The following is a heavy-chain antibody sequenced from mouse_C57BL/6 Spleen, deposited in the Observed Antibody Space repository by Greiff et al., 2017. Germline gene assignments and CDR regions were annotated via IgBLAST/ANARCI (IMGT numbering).Heavy chain of an antibody. CDR1: GYTFTSYW. CDR3: ARGDGNYGGYAMDY. Sequence: QQSCKASGYTFTSYWMHWVKQRPGRGLEWIGRIDPNSGGTKYNEKFKSKATLTVDKPSSTAYRQLSSLTSEDSAVYFCARGDGNYGGYAMDYWGQGTSVTVSS. J-gene: IGHJ4*01. CDR2: IDPNSGGT. V-gene: IGHV1-62-3*01. D-gene: IGHD2-1*01.